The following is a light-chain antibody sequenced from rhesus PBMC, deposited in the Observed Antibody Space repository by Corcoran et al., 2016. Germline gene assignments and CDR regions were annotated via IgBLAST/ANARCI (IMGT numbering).Light chain of an antibody. J-gene: IGKJ1*01. CDR1: QGISSW. CDR3: QQYKSAPT. V-gene: IGKV1-21*01. Sequence: DIQMTQSPSSLSASVGARVTRTCRASQGISSWLAWYQQKPGKAPKGLIFKASSLQSGVPSGFGGSGYGTDFTFIISRLQPEDFATYYCQQYKSAPTFGQGTKVEI. CDR2: KAS.